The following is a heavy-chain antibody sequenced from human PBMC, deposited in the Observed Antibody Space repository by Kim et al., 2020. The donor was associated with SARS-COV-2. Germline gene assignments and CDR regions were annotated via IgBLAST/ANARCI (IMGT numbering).Heavy chain of an antibody. Sequence: GGSLRLSCAASGFTFSSYSMNWVRQAPGKGLEWVAYISSNGSTIYYADSVKGRFTISRDNAKNSLYLQMNSLRAEDTAVYYCARDGDSSGWYLGNYYDYGTDGVGQGTTVTVSS. CDR2: ISSNGSTI. D-gene: IGHD6-19*01. CDR1: GFTFSSYS. J-gene: IGHJ6*01. CDR3: ARDGDSSGWYLGNYYDYGTDG. V-gene: IGHV3-48*04.